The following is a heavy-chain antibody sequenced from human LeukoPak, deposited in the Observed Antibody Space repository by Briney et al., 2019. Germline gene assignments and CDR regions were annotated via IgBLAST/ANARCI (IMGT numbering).Heavy chain of an antibody. CDR2: IGTYNGNT. Sequence: ASVNVSCKASGYTFNRYGVNWVRQAPGQGLEWMGWIGTYNGNTNLAQKFKGRVTMTTDTATSTAYMELKSLRLDDTAVYYCAKDRVGAPPGDWEYLGASNCFDIWGQGTMVSVSS. CDR1: GYTFNRYG. CDR3: AKDRVGAPPGDWEYLGASNCFDI. J-gene: IGHJ3*02. D-gene: IGHD3-16*01. V-gene: IGHV1-18*01.